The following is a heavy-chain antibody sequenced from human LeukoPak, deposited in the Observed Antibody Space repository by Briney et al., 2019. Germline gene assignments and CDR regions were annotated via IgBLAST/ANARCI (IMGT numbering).Heavy chain of an antibody. D-gene: IGHD6-13*01. CDR1: GYTFTSYD. J-gene: IGHJ1*01. CDR2: INPSGCST. Sequence: ASVTVSYKASGYTFTSYDMHWVRQAPGQGVEWMGIINPSGCSTSYAQIFQGRVTMTRDTSTSTVYMGLSSLRSEDTAVYYCARGGSSWYRGSFQHWGQGTLVTVSS. V-gene: IGHV1-46*01. CDR3: ARGGSSWYRGSFQH.